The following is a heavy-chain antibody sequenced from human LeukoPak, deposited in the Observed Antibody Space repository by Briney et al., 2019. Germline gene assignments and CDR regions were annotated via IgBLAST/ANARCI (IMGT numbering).Heavy chain of an antibody. V-gene: IGHV4-39*07. J-gene: IGHJ4*02. CDR3: ARLSKAAAGRPFDY. CDR2: IYYSGST. CDR1: GGSISSSSYY. D-gene: IGHD6-13*01. Sequence: SETLSLTCTVSGGSISSSSYYWGWIRQPPGKGLEWIGSIYYSGSTYYNPSLKSRVTISVDTSKNQFSLKLSSVTAADTAVYYCARLSKAAAGRPFDYWGQGTLVTVSS.